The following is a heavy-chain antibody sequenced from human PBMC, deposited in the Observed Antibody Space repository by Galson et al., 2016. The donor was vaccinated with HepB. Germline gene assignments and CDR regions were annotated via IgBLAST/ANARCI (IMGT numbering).Heavy chain of an antibody. D-gene: IGHD1-1*01. CDR1: GFTFRSYA. V-gene: IGHV3-7*04. CDR2: INQDGSEK. CDR3: ARAYQYTLDY. J-gene: IGHJ4*02. Sequence: SLRLSCAASGFTFRSYAMTWVRQAPGKGLEWVANINQDGSEKHYLDSVRGRFTISRDSAKNSLYLQMNSLRAEDTAVYFCARAYQYTLDYWGQGTLVTVSS.